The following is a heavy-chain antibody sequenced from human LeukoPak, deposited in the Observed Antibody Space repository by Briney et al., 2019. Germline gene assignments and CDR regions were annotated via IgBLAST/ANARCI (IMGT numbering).Heavy chain of an antibody. V-gene: IGHV1-8*01. CDR2: MNPNSGNT. CDR3: AGRVYGDYSEDY. J-gene: IGHJ4*02. D-gene: IGHD4-17*01. Sequence: GASVKVSCKASGYTFTSYDINWVRQATGHGLEWMGWMNPNSGNTGYAQKFQGRVTMTRNTSISTAYMELSSLRSEDTAVYYCAGRVYGDYSEDYWGQGTLVTVSS. CDR1: GYTFTSYD.